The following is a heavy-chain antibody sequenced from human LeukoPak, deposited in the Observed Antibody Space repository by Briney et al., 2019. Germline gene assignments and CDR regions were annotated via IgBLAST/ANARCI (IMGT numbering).Heavy chain of an antibody. V-gene: IGHV1-18*01. J-gene: IGHJ5*01. CDR3: ARDHMAARPGLFDS. CDR1: GYTFRTFG. CDR2: ISVYNGDT. D-gene: IGHD6-6*01. Sequence: ASVKVSCKASGYTFRTFGINWVRQAPGQGLEWMGWISVYNGDTKYAQKFQGRVTMTTDTSTNTTYMEVRSLTFDDTAVYYCARDHMAARPGLFDSLGQGTLVTVSA.